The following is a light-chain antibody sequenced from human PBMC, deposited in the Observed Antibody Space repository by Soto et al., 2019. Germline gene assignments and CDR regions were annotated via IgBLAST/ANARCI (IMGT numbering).Light chain of an antibody. J-gene: IGKJ1*01. Sequence: DVQMTQSPSTLSASLGDRVTITCRASQSISSLLAWYQQKPGKAPKFLIYAVSSLESGVPSRFSGSGSATDFTLTISSLQPDDFATYYCQQYSSYPRTFGQGTKVDI. V-gene: IGKV1-5*01. CDR1: QSISSL. CDR3: QQYSSYPRT. CDR2: AVS.